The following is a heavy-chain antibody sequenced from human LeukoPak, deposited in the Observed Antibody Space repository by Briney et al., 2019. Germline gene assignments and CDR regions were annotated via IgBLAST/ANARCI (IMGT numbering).Heavy chain of an antibody. CDR3: ERGGNRSGWSPYNWFDP. D-gene: IGHD6-19*01. CDR1: GGSISSYY. J-gene: IGHJ5*01. Sequence: PSETLSLTCTVSGGSISSYYWSWIRQPAGKGLEWIGRIYTSGSTNYNPSLKSRVTMSVDTSKNQFSLKLSSVTAADTAVYYCERGGNRSGWSPYNWFDPWGQGILVTVSS. V-gene: IGHV4-4*07. CDR2: IYTSGST.